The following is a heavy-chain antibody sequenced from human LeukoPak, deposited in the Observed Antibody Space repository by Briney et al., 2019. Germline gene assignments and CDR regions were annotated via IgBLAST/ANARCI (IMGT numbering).Heavy chain of an antibody. CDR3: ARRRSSSWLDY. D-gene: IGHD6-13*01. Sequence: GESLKISCKGSGYIFSSYWIGWVRQMPGKGLEWMGIIYPGDSDTRYSPSFQGQVTISADKSINTAYLQWSSLKASGTAMYYCARRRSSSWLDYWGQGTLVTVSS. CDR2: IYPGDSDT. V-gene: IGHV5-51*01. CDR1: GYIFSSYW. J-gene: IGHJ4*02.